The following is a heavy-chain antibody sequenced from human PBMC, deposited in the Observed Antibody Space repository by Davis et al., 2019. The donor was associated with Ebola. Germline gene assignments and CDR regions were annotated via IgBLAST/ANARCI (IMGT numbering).Heavy chain of an antibody. CDR1: GNSFNSHW. CDR2: IFTGDSDT. CDR3: ASLRRTITGMDDAFDF. J-gene: IGHJ3*01. V-gene: IGHV5-51*01. Sequence: GESLKISCQDSGNSFNSHWIGWVRQMPGKGLEWMGIIFTGDSDTRYSPSFRGQVTISADKSIKTAFLQWSSLKASDTAMYYCASLRRTITGMDDAFDFWGQGTMVTVSS. D-gene: IGHD2-8*02.